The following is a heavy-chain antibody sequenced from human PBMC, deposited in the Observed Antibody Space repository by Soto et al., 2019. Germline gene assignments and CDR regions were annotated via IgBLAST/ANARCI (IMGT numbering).Heavy chain of an antibody. CDR3: ARDDIPGITVATYGLDV. CDR2: IWXXXXXX. CDR1: XFIFXNFG. Sequence: SLXXSXXXAXFIFXNFGMHWVRXXXXXXLEWVAVIWXXXXXXXYADSVKGRFTISKDNSTNMLYLQMNSLRAEDTAVYYCARDDIPGITVATYGLDVWGQGTTVTVSS. V-gene: IGHV3-33*01. J-gene: IGHJ6*02. D-gene: IGHD6-19*01.